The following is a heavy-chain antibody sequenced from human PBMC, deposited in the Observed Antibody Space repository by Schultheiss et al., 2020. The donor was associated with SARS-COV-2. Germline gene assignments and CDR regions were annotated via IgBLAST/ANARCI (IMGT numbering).Heavy chain of an antibody. CDR2: ISGSGGST. J-gene: IGHJ3*02. CDR1: GFTFSSYA. D-gene: IGHD6-19*01. Sequence: GGSLRLSFAASGFTFSSYAMSWVRQAPGKGLEWVSAISGSGGSTYYADSVKGRFTISRDNSKNTLYLQMNSLRAEDTAVYYCAKEKEYSSGWGSAFDIWGQGTMVTVSS. CDR3: AKEKEYSSGWGSAFDI. V-gene: IGHV3-23*01.